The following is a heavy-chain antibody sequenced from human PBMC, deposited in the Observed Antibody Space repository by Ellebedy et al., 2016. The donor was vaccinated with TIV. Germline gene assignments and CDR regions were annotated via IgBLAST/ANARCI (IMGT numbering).Heavy chain of an antibody. CDR3: VLVAALKDRYYYYGVGV. CDR2: SHYSGST. D-gene: IGHD2-2*01. V-gene: IGHV4-39*07. J-gene: IGHJ6*02. CDR1: GGSISSISYH. Sequence: MPSETLSLTCSVSGGSISSISYHWGWVSQSPGKGLEWIGNSHYSGSTYYNPSLRSRVTISVDTSKNQFSLELSSVTAADTAVYYCVLVAALKDRYYYYGVGVWGQGTTVTVSS.